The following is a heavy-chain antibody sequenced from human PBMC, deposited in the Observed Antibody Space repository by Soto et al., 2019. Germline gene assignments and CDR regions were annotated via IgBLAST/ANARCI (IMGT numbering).Heavy chain of an antibody. V-gene: IGHV4-30-4*08. CDR3: VRGSECLATTACYRYFDS. Sequence: QVQLQESGPGLVQSSQTLSLTCTVSGASITSDTDYWGWVRQSPGKGLEWIGYIYYSGSSYFNPSLKNPGVMSIDTSQSQFSLRLNSVTGADTAVYYCVRGSECLATTACYRYFDSWGPGTLVTVSS. CDR2: IYYSGSS. J-gene: IGHJ4*01. CDR1: GASITSDTDY. D-gene: IGHD2-2*02.